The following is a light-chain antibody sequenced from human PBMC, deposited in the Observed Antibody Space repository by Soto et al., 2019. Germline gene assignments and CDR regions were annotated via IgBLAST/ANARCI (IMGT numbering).Light chain of an antibody. V-gene: IGKV2-28*01. J-gene: IGKJ4*01. Sequence: EIVVTQSPLSLPVTPGEPASISCRSSHSLLHINGYNYLDWYLQKPGQSQQLLISLASSRASGVPDRFSGRGSGTDFTLKISRVEAEDFGVYYCIQTLQTPFTFGGGTKV. CDR3: IQTLQTPFT. CDR2: LAS. CDR1: HSLLHINGYNY.